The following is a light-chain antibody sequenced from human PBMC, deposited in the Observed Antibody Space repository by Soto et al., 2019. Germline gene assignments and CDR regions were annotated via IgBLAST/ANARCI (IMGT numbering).Light chain of an antibody. J-gene: IGKJ1*01. Sequence: EIVLTQSPATLSVSPGERVSLSCRASQSVDINLAWYQQKPGQAPRLLIYGASTRATDMPSRFSGRGSGTEFTLTISSLQSEDFAVYYCQQYRNWPRTFGQGTKVDIK. V-gene: IGKV3-15*01. CDR3: QQYRNWPRT. CDR2: GAS. CDR1: QSVDIN.